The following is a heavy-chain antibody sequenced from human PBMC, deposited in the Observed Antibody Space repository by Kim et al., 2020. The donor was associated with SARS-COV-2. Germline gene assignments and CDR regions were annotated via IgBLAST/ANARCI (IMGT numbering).Heavy chain of an antibody. Sequence: SETLSLTCTVSGGSISSYYWSWIRQPPGKGLDWIGYIYYSGSTNYNPSLKIRVTISVDTPKNQFSLKLSSVTAADTAVYYCARHGQDYDFWSGPQMIFDYWGQGTLVTVSS. D-gene: IGHD3-3*01. CDR2: IYYSGST. J-gene: IGHJ4*02. V-gene: IGHV4-59*08. CDR1: GGSISSYY. CDR3: ARHGQDYDFWSGPQMIFDY.